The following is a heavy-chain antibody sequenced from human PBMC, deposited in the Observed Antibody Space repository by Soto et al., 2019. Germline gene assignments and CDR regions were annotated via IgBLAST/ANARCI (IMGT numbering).Heavy chain of an antibody. CDR3: ARGGAARHPYGMDV. Sequence: QVQLVESGGGVVQPGRSLRLSCAASGFTFSSYAMHWVRQAPGKGLEWVAVISYDGSNKYYADSVKGRFTISRDNSKNTLYLQMNSLRAEDTAVYYCARGGAARHPYGMDVWGQGTTVTVSS. CDR2: ISYDGSNK. CDR1: GFTFSSYA. D-gene: IGHD6-6*01. V-gene: IGHV3-30-3*01. J-gene: IGHJ6*02.